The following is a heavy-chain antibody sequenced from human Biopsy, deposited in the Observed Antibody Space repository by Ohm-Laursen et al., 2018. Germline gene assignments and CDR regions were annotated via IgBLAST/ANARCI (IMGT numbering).Heavy chain of an antibody. D-gene: IGHD5-12*01. CDR3: ARLGSGDYFPTFFDF. CDR2: IFYSANT. CDR1: GVSINGGRCY. J-gene: IGHJ4*02. Sequence: SQTLSLTCTVSGVSINGGRCYWNWIRHHPGKGLEWIGNIFYSANTYYNPSLKSRVTISVDTSKNQFSLKLSSVTAADTAVYYCARLGSGDYFPTFFDFWGQGALVTVSS. V-gene: IGHV4-31*03.